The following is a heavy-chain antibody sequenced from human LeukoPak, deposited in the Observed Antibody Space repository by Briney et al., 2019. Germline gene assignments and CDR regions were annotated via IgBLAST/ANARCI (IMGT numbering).Heavy chain of an antibody. Sequence: GGSLRLSCAASGFTVSSNYMNWVRQAPGQGLEWVSIIYSGGTTYYADSVKGRFTISRDNSKNTLYLQMNSLRAEDTAVYYCARDLWNGDYPRFDYWGQGTLVTVSS. V-gene: IGHV3-53*01. CDR1: GFTVSSNY. J-gene: IGHJ4*02. CDR3: ARDLWNGDYPRFDY. D-gene: IGHD4-17*01. CDR2: IYSGGTT.